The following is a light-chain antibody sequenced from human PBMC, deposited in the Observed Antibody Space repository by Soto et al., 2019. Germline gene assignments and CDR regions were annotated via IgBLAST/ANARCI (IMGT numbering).Light chain of an antibody. V-gene: IGKV1-33*01. Sequence: DIQMTQSPSSLSASVGDRVTITCQASQDITNYLIWYQQRPGKAPKLLIYDASNLETGVPSRFSGSGSGTDFTLTISSLQPEDFATYYCQQYSNLPLTFGGGTKVDIK. CDR2: DAS. J-gene: IGKJ4*01. CDR3: QQYSNLPLT. CDR1: QDITNY.